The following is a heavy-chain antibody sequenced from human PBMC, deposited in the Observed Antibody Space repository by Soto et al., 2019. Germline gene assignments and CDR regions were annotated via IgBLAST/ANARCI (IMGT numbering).Heavy chain of an antibody. V-gene: IGHV1-69*12. CDR2: IIPIFGTA. CDR3: GSGGGSGAGHYAFAI. J-gene: IGHJ3*02. Sequence: QVQLGQSGAEVKKPGSSVKVSCKSSGGTFSSYAISWVRQAPGQGLEWMGGIIPIFGTANYAQKFQGRVTITADESTSTAYMELGSQTSEDTAVYYCGSGGGSGAGHYAFAIWGQGTMVTVSS. D-gene: IGHD6-19*01. CDR1: GGTFSSYA.